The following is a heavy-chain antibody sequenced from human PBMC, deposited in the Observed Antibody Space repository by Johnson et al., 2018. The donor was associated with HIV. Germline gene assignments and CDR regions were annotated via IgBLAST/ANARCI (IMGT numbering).Heavy chain of an antibody. D-gene: IGHD3-10*01. CDR1: GFTFSSYA. V-gene: IGHV3-64*01. CDR2: ISSNGGST. Sequence: EVQLVESGGGLVQPGGSLRLSCAASGFTFSSYAMHWVRQAPGKGLEYVSAISSNGGSTYYANSVKGRFTISRDNSKNTLYLQMNSLRAEDTAVYYCARDNFGGLNAFDIWGQVTMVTVSS. J-gene: IGHJ3*02. CDR3: ARDNFGGLNAFDI.